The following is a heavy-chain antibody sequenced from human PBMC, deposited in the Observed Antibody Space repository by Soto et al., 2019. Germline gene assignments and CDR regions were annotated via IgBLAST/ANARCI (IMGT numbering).Heavy chain of an antibody. V-gene: IGHV3-23*01. Sequence: GGSLRLSCAASGFTFSTYAMTWVRQAPGKGLEWVSSLSGIGDDTYYANSVKGRFTISRDNSKNTLYLQMSSLRAEDTAVYYCALDPSGEYYFDYWGQGTLVTVSS. CDR3: ALDPSGEYYFDY. CDR1: GFTFSTYA. CDR2: LSGIGDDT. J-gene: IGHJ4*02. D-gene: IGHD3-10*01.